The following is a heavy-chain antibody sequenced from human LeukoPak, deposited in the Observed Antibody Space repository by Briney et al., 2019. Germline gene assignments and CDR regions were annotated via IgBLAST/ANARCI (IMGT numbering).Heavy chain of an antibody. V-gene: IGHV3-53*01. J-gene: IGHJ3*02. CDR2: IYSGGST. Sequence: GGSLRLSCAASGFTVSSNHMSWVRQAPGKGLEGVSVIYSGGSTYYADSVKGRFTISRDNSKNTLYLQMNSLRAEDTAVYYCARVIVTGHYDAFDIWGQGTMVTVSS. CDR1: GFTVSSNH. CDR3: ARVIVTGHYDAFDI. D-gene: IGHD3-9*01.